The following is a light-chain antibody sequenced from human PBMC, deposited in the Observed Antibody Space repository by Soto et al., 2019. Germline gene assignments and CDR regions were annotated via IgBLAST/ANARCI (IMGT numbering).Light chain of an antibody. Sequence: QSVLTQPPSVSAAPGQKVTISCSGSSSNIGNNYVSWYQQLPGTAPKLLIYENNKRPSGIPDRFSGSKSGTSATLGITGLQTGDEADYYCGTLDSSLSAGWVFGGGTQLTVL. CDR1: SSNIGNNY. CDR3: GTLDSSLSAGWV. V-gene: IGLV1-51*02. J-gene: IGLJ3*02. CDR2: ENN.